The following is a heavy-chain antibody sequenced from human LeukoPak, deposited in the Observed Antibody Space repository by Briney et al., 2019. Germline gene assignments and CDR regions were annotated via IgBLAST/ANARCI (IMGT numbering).Heavy chain of an antibody. Sequence: ASVKVSCKASGYTFTSYDINWVRQATGQGLEWMGWMNPNSGNTGYAQKFQGRVTITRDTSASTAYMELSSLRSEDTAVYYCARGLVPYNYYDSSGSYYFDYWGQGTLVTVSS. CDR3: ARGLVPYNYYDSSGSYYFDY. CDR2: MNPNSGNT. D-gene: IGHD3-22*01. V-gene: IGHV1-8*01. CDR1: GYTFTSYD. J-gene: IGHJ4*02.